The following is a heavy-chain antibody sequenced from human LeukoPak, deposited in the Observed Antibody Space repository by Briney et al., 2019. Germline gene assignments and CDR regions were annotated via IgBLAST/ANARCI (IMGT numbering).Heavy chain of an antibody. CDR1: GYTFTSYG. J-gene: IGHJ6*02. D-gene: IGHD3-3*01. Sequence: GASVKVSCKASGYTFTSYGISWVRQAPGQGLEWMGWISAYNGNTNYAQKLQGRVTMTTDTSTSTAYMELRSLRSDDTAVYYCARVPPHDFWSGYYTAFYYYYGMDVWGQGTTVTVSS. CDR2: ISAYNGNT. V-gene: IGHV1-18*01. CDR3: ARVPPHDFWSGYYTAFYYYYGMDV.